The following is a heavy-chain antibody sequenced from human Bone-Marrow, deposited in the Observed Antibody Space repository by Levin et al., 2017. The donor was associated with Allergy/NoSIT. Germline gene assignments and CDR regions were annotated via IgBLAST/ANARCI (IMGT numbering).Heavy chain of an antibody. CDR2: IRQDGSEE. Sequence: GESLKISCAASGFTFSDYWMSWVRQAPEKGLEWVASIRQDGSEEKYADSMKGRFSISRDNAKNSVYLQMNSLRGEDTAVYYCVVTTRSRAFDFWGQGTKVTVSS. CDR1: GFTFSDYW. CDR3: VVTTRSRAFDF. D-gene: IGHD2-21*02. J-gene: IGHJ3*01. V-gene: IGHV3-7*01.